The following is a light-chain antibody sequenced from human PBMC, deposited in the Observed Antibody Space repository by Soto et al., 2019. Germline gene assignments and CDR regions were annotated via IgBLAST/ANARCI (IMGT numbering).Light chain of an antibody. CDR2: VAS. V-gene: IGKV3-20*01. J-gene: IGKJ2*01. Sequence: IVLTQSPGTLSLSPGERATLSCRASRSVSNNYLAWYQQKPGQAPRLLIYVASGRATGIPNRFSGSGSGTDFTLTISRLEPEDFAVYYCQQYASSVSFGQGTKLEIK. CDR3: QQYASSVS. CDR1: RSVSNNY.